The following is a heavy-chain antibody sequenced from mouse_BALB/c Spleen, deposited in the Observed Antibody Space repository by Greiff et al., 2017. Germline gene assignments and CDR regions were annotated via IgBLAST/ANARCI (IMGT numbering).Heavy chain of an antibody. J-gene: IGHJ2*01. Sequence: EVQVVESGGGLVQPGGSLKLSCAASGFTFSSYGMSWVRQTPDKRLELVATINSNGGSTYYPDSVKGRFTISRDNAKNTLYLQMSSLKSEDTAMYYCARKLLDYWGQGTTLTVSS. CDR3: ARKLLDY. D-gene: IGHD2-1*01. CDR2: INSNGGST. V-gene: IGHV5-6-3*01. CDR1: GFTFSSYG.